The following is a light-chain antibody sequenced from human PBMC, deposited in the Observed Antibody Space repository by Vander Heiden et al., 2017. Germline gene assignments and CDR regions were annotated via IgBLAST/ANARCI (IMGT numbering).Light chain of an antibody. J-gene: IGKJ5*01. CDR1: QSVKNY. V-gene: IGKV3-11*01. Sequence: EIVLTQSPATLSFSPGERSTLSCRASQSVKNYLAWYQQKPGQAPRLLIYDTSNRDTGIPARFSGSGSGTDLTLTISSLEPEEFAVYYCQQRSNWPPITFGQGTRLEIK. CDR2: DTS. CDR3: QQRSNWPPIT.